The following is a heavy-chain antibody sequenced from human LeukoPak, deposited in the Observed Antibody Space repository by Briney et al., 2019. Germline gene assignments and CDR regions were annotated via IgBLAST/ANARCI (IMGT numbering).Heavy chain of an antibody. D-gene: IGHD5-12*01. Sequence: PGGTLRLSCAASGFTFSSYSMNWVRQAPGKGLEWVSSISSSSSYIYYADSVKGRFTISRDNAKNSLYLQMNSLRAEDTAVYYCARDYRGPRTYSDYCGQGTLVTVSS. CDR1: GFTFSSYS. CDR2: ISSSSSYI. V-gene: IGHV3-21*01. CDR3: ARDYRGPRTYSDY. J-gene: IGHJ4*02.